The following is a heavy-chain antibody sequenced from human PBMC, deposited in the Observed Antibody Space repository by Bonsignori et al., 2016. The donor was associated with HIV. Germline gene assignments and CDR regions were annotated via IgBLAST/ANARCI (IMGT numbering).Heavy chain of an antibody. D-gene: IGHD5-24*01. CDR2: ISSSSSYI. V-gene: IGHV3-21*01. Sequence: WIRQPPGKGLEWVSSISSSSSYIYYADSVKGRFTISRDNAKNSLYLQMNSLRAEDTAVYYCARDPDRYTVEMATQGYWGQGTLVTVSS. CDR3: ARDPDRYTVEMATQGY. J-gene: IGHJ4*02.